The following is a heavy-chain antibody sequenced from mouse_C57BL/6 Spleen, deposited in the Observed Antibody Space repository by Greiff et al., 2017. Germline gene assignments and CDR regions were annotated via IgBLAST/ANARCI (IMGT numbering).Heavy chain of an antibody. CDR1: GYTFTDYE. J-gene: IGHJ4*01. CDR3: TRGSNYAMDY. D-gene: IGHD1-1*01. CDR2: IAPETGGT. Sequence: VKLVESGAELVRPGASVTLSCTASGYTFTDYEMHWVKQTPVHGLEWIGAIAPETGGTAYNQKFKGKAILTADKSSSTAYMGLRSLTSEDSAYYYCTRGSNYAMDYWGQGTSVTVSS. V-gene: IGHV1-15*01.